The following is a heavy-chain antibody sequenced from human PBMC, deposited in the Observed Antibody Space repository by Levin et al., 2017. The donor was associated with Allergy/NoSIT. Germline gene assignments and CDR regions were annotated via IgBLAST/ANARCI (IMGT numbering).Heavy chain of an antibody. V-gene: IGHV1-18*01. CDR1: GYTFTSYG. Sequence: GGSLRLSCKASGYTFTSYGISWVRQAPGQGLEWMGWISAYNGNTNYAQKLQGRVTMTTDTSTSTAYMELRSLRSDDTAVYYCARHAITAAGSNSYYYGMDVWGQGTTVTVSS. D-gene: IGHD6-13*01. CDR3: ARHAITAAGSNSYYYGMDV. CDR2: ISAYNGNT. J-gene: IGHJ6*02.